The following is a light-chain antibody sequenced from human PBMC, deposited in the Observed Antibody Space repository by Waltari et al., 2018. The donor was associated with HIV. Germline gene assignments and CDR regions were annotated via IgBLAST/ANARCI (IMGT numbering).Light chain of an antibody. Sequence: QSVLTQPPSVSGAPGQRVTISCTGSSPNIGAGYDVHWYQQLPGAAPKLLIYSGRFSDSKSGTSASLAITGLQAEDVADYYCQSYDSSLNNHVLFGGGTKLTVL. CDR1: SPNIGAGYD. V-gene: IGLV1-40*01. CDR2: S. CDR3: QSYDSSLNNHVL. J-gene: IGLJ2*01.